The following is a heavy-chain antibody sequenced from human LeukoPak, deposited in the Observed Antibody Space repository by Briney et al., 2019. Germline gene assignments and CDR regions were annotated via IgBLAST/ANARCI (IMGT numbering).Heavy chain of an antibody. J-gene: IGHJ5*02. V-gene: IGHV3-30-3*01. D-gene: IGHD3-10*01. CDR3: ARGRGSGSYYNSPGWFDH. Sequence: GGSLRLSCAASGFTFSSYAMHWVRQAPGKGLEWGAVISYDGSNKYYADSVKGRFTISRDNSKNTLYLQMNSLRAEDTAVYYCARGRGSGSYYNSPGWFDHWGQGTLVTVSS. CDR2: ISYDGSNK. CDR1: GFTFSSYA.